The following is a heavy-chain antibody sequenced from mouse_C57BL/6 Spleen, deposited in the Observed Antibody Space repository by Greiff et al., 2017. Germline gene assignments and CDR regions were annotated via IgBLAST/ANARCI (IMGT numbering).Heavy chain of an antibody. Sequence: VQLQQSGAELVKPGASVKLSCTASGFNIKDYYMHWVKQRTEQGLEWIGRIDPEDGDTKYAPKFQGKATITADTSSNTAYLQLSSLTSEDTAVYYCARPTYHSNSDFDYWGQGTTLTVSS. D-gene: IGHD2-5*01. CDR2: IDPEDGDT. V-gene: IGHV14-2*01. CDR3: ARPTYHSNSDFDY. J-gene: IGHJ2*01. CDR1: GFNIKDYY.